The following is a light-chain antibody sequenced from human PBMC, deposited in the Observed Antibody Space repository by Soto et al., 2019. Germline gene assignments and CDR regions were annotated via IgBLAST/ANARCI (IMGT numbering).Light chain of an antibody. CDR3: QRFGTSLLT. CDR1: QSIDYTS. V-gene: IGKV3-20*01. J-gene: IGKJ3*01. CDR2: STS. Sequence: IVLTQSPGTLSLSPGDGATLSCRASQSIDYTSFAWYQHNPGRAPRLLIYSTSLRAAGIPDRVSGSGSGTEFALTITRLEPEDFSVYYCQRFGTSLLTFGPGTKVDI.